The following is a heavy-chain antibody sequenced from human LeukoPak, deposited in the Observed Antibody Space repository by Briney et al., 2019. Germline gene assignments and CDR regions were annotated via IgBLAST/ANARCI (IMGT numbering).Heavy chain of an antibody. CDR1: GFTVSSYW. CDR2: INSDGSST. V-gene: IGHV3-74*01. CDR3: ARVGHSGSYYAY. D-gene: IGHD1-26*01. Sequence: PGGSLRLSCAASGFTVSSYWMHWVRQAPGKGLVWVSRINSDGSSTSYADSVKGRFTISRDNAKNTLYLQMNSLRAEDTAVYYCARVGHSGSYYAYWGQGTLVTVSS. J-gene: IGHJ4*02.